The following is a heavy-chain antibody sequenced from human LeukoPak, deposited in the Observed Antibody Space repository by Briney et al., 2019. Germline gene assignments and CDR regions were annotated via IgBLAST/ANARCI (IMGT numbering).Heavy chain of an antibody. CDR1: GFTFNSYA. Sequence: GGSLRLSCAASGFTFNSYAMNWVRQAPGVGLQWISYITGSSRIIYYADSVKGRFTISRDNAKISLYLQMNSLRAEDTAVYYCARVSGGRTEYFDSWGQGTLVTVSS. D-gene: IGHD1/OR15-1a*01. J-gene: IGHJ4*02. V-gene: IGHV3-48*04. CDR3: ARVSGGRTEYFDS. CDR2: ITGSSRII.